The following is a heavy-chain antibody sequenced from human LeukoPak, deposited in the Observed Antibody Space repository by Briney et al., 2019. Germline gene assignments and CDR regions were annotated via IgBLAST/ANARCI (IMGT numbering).Heavy chain of an antibody. CDR1: GFTFSSYG. J-gene: IGHJ4*02. CDR2: IRYDGSNK. Sequence: GGSLRLSCAASGFTFSSYGMHWVRQAPGKGLEWVAFIRYDGSNKYYADSVKGRFTISRDNSKNTLYLQMNSLRAEDTAVYYCAKDGYDILTGYYYDYWGQGTLVTVSS. CDR3: AKDGYDILTGYYYDY. D-gene: IGHD3-9*01. V-gene: IGHV3-30*02.